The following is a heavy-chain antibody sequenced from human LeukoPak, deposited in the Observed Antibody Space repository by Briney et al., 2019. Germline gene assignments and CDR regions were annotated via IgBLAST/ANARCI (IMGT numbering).Heavy chain of an antibody. V-gene: IGHV1-2*02. D-gene: IGHD6-13*01. CDR3: AREGDESSSWLYDAFDI. CDR1: GYTFTGYY. Sequence: ASVKVSCKASGYTFTGYYIHWVRQAPGQGLEWMGWINPNSGGTNYAQKFQGRVTMTRDTSISTAYMELSSLRSEDTAVYYCAREGDESSSWLYDAFDIWGQGTMVTVSS. CDR2: INPNSGGT. J-gene: IGHJ3*02.